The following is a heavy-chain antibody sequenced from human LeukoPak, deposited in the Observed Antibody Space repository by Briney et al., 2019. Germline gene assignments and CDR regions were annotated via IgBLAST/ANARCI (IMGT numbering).Heavy chain of an antibody. CDR2: IYYRSKSQWYN. D-gene: IGHD3-3*01. J-gene: IGHJ5*02. CDR1: GDSVSSNSAA. V-gene: IGHV6-1*01. Sequence: SQTLSLTCAISGDSVSSNSAAWNWIRQSPSRGLEWLGRIYYRSKSQWYNDYAVSVESRITINPDTSKNQFSLQLNSVTPEDTAVYYCARVNVGSAIFEPNWFDPWGQGTLVTVSS. CDR3: ARVNVGSAIFEPNWFDP.